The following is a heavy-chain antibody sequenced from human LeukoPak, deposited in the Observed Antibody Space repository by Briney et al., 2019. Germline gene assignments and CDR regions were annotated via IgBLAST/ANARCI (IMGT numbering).Heavy chain of an antibody. CDR1: GDSISSYY. CDR3: ARHRLIVAGTGTFDY. J-gene: IGHJ4*02. CDR2: ISHSGST. Sequence: SETLSLTCTVSGDSISSYYWSWMRQTPGKGLEWIGFISHSGSTNYNPSLKSRVTISADTSKNQSSLNLSSVTAADTAMYYCARHRLIVAGTGTFDYWGQGTLVTVSS. V-gene: IGHV4-59*08. D-gene: IGHD6-13*01.